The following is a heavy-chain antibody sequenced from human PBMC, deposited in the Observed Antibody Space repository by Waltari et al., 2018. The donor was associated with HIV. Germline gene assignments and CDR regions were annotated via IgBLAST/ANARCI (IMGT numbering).Heavy chain of an antibody. CDR2: ISSSSSYT. CDR3: ARARDTLYYFDY. CDR1: GFTFSDYY. D-gene: IGHD5-18*01. Sequence: QVQLVESGGGLVKPGGSLRLSCAASGFTFSDYYMSWIRQAPGKGLEWVSYISSSSSYTNYADSVKGRFTISRDNAKNSLYLQMNSLRAEDTAVYYCARARDTLYYFDYWGQGTLVTVSS. V-gene: IGHV3-11*05. J-gene: IGHJ4*02.